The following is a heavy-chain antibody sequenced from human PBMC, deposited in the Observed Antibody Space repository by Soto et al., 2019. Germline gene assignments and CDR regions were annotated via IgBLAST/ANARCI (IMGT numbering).Heavy chain of an antibody. V-gene: IGHV1-69*13. CDR3: ARDQIAVAGLYYYYGMDV. CDR2: IIPIFGTE. J-gene: IGHJ6*02. CDR1: GGTFISYA. Sequence: SVEVSCKASGGTFISYAISWVQQAPEQVLEWMGGIIPIFGTENYAQKFQGRVTITADESTSTAYMELSSLRSEDTAVYYCARDQIAVAGLYYYYGMDVWGQGTTVTVSS. D-gene: IGHD6-19*01.